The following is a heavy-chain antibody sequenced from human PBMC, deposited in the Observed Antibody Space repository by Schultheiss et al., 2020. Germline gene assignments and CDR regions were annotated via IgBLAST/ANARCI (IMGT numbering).Heavy chain of an antibody. CDR3: ARDLYSYEYYYGMDV. CDR2: INSDGSST. D-gene: IGHD5-18*01. J-gene: IGHJ6*02. Sequence: GESLKISCAASGFTFSSYWMHWVRQAPGKGLVWVSRINSDGSSTSYADSVKGRFTISRDNAKNTLYLQMNSLRAEDTAVYYCARDLYSYEYYYGMDVWGQGSTVTVSS. V-gene: IGHV3-74*01. CDR1: GFTFSSYW.